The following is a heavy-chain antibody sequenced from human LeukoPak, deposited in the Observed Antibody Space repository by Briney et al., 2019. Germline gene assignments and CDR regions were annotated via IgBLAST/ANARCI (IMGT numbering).Heavy chain of an antibody. CDR2: IYTSGST. D-gene: IGHD3-10*01. CDR1: GGSIGSYY. Sequence: SETLSLTCTVSGGSIGSYYWSWIRQPAGKGLEWIGRIYTSGSTNYNPSLKSRVTMSVDTSKNQFSLKLSSVTAADTAVYYCARDKRMVRGVIIHNWFDPWGQGTLVTVSS. CDR3: ARDKRMVRGVIIHNWFDP. J-gene: IGHJ5*02. V-gene: IGHV4-4*07.